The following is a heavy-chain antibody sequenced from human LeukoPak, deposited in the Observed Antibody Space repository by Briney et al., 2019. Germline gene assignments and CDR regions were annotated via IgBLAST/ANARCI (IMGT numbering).Heavy chain of an antibody. CDR2: IYHSGST. D-gene: IGHD2-2*02. CDR3: ARHGGSVVPAAIDY. CDR1: GGSISSGDYY. Sequence: SETLSLTCTVSGGSISSGDYYWSWIRQPPGKGLEWIGSIYHSGSTYYNPSLKSRVTISVDTSKNQFSLKLSSVTAADTAVYYCARHGGSVVPAAIDYWGQGTLVTVSS. J-gene: IGHJ4*02. V-gene: IGHV4-39*01.